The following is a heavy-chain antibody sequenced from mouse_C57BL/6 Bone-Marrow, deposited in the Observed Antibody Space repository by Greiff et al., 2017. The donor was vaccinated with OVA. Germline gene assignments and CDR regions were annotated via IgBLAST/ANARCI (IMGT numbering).Heavy chain of an antibody. V-gene: IGHV1-81*01. CDR3: ASNGYYPWFAY. Sequence: QVHVKQSGAELARPGASVKLSCKASGYTFTSYGISWVKQRPGQGLEWIGEIYPRSGNTYYNEKFKGKATLTADKSSSTAYMELRSLTSVDSAVYVCASNGYYPWFAYWGQGTLVTVSA. CDR2: IYPRSGNT. D-gene: IGHD2-3*01. CDR1: GYTFTSYG. J-gene: IGHJ3*01.